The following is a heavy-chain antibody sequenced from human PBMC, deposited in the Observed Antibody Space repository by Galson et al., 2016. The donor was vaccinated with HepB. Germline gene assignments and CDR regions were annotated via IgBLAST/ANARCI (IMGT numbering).Heavy chain of an antibody. CDR2: INWNGGSA. J-gene: IGHJ4*02. Sequence: SLRLSCAASGFKFDDYGMSWVRQAPGKGLEWVSGINWNGGSAGYVDSVKGRFTISRDNAKNSLYLQMNSLRAEDTALYYCARATPYYDILTGYYNYYFDYWGQRTLVTVSS. CDR3: ARATPYYDILTGYYNYYFDY. D-gene: IGHD3-9*01. CDR1: GFKFDDYG. V-gene: IGHV3-20*04.